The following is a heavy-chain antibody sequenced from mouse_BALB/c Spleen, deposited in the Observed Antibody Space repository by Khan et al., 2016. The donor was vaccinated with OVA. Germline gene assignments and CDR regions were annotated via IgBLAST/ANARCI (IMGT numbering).Heavy chain of an antibody. Sequence: QIQLVQSGPDLVQPSQSLSITCTASGFSLTNYGVHWVRQSPGKGLEWLGLIWSGGSTDYNAAFISRLSISKDNSKSQVFFKMNSLQANDTAIYYGAGNYDYDGGLTYWGQGTLVTVSA. CDR2: IWSGGST. V-gene: IGHV2-2*02. J-gene: IGHJ3*01. CDR3: AGNYDYDGGLTY. D-gene: IGHD2-4*01. CDR1: GFSLTNYG.